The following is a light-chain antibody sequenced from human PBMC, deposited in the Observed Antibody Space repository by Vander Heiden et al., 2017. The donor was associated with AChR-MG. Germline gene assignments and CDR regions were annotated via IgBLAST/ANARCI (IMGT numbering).Light chain of an antibody. Sequence: DIVMTQSPLSLPVTPGEPASISCRSRQRRLQSNGYNYLDWYLQKPGLSPQLLIYLGSHRASGVRARFGGRGSCPAFPLPLCRVEAAAVGVYSCMPALPTPLTFGPGTRLEIK. J-gene: IGKJ5*01. CDR1: QRRLQSNGYNY. CDR3: MPALPTPLT. CDR2: LGS. V-gene: IGKV2-28*01.